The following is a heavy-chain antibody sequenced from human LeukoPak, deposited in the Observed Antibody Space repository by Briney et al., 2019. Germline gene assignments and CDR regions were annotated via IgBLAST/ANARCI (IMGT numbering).Heavy chain of an antibody. CDR1: GVSISNYY. D-gene: IGHD3-22*01. CDR3: ARWRSSAHYGDS. CDR2: VYFTGST. J-gene: IGHJ4*02. V-gene: IGHV4-59*01. Sequence: SETLSLTCTVSGVSISNYYWNWIRQPPGKALEWIGYVYFTGSTNYNPSLKSRVTLSIDTSRSQLSLKLSSVTAADTAVYYCARWRSSAHYGDSWGKGTLVTVSS.